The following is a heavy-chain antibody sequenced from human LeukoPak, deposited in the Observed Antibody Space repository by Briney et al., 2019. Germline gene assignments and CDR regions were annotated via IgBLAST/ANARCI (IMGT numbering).Heavy chain of an antibody. D-gene: IGHD3-10*01. Sequence: SETLSLTCAVYGGSFSGYYWSWIRQPPGKGLEWIGEINHSGSTNYNSSLKSRVTISLDTSQNQFSLRLSSVTAADTAVYYCARSHNYYGSGDYWSQGTLVTVSS. CDR1: GGSFSGYY. V-gene: IGHV4-34*01. J-gene: IGHJ4*02. CDR2: INHSGST. CDR3: ARSHNYYGSGDY.